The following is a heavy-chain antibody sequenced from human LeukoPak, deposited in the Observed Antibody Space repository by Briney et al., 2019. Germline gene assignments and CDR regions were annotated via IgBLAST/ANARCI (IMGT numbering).Heavy chain of an antibody. D-gene: IGHD2-2*01. Sequence: GASVKVTCMVSGDTLTALSMHWVRQPPGKGLEWMGGFHPEDGETIYAQKFQGRVTVTEDTSTDTAYMELSSLRSDDTAVYYCTTGKIYCSTTSCSDDYWGQGTLVTVSS. J-gene: IGHJ4*02. CDR2: FHPEDGET. V-gene: IGHV1-24*01. CDR3: TTGKIYCSTTSCSDDY. CDR1: GDTLTALS.